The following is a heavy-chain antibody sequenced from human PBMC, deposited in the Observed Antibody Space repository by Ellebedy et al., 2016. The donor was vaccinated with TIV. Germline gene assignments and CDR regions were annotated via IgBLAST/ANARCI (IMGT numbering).Heavy chain of an antibody. Sequence: PGGSLRLSCAASGFTFSDYHMSWFRQVPGKGLEWVANINEDGTKKHFVDSVRGRFTISRDDAGNSLFLQMNSLGAEDTAVYYCARAIYGASYLWGRGTLVTVSS. CDR1: GFTFSDYH. V-gene: IGHV3-7*01. CDR3: ARAIYGASYL. D-gene: IGHD4-17*01. CDR2: INEDGTKK. J-gene: IGHJ2*01.